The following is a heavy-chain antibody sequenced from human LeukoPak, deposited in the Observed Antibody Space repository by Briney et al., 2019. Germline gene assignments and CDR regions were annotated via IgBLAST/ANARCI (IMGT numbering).Heavy chain of an antibody. CDR1: GFTFSDYY. D-gene: IGHD3-10*01. V-gene: IGHV3-30*03. CDR2: ISYDGSNK. Sequence: GGSLRLSCAASGFTFSDYYMSWIRQAPGKGLEWVAVISYDGSNKYYADSVKGRFTISRDNSKNTLYLQMNSLRAEDTAVYYCARDITMVRGVLDYWGQGTLVTVSS. CDR3: ARDITMVRGVLDY. J-gene: IGHJ4*02.